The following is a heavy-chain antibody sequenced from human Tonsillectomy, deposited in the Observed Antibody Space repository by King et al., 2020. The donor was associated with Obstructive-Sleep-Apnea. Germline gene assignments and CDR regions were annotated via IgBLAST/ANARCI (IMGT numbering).Heavy chain of an antibody. CDR3: AREEYYFDGSGDYPSDY. V-gene: IGHV1-18*01. Sequence: QLVQSGAEVKKPGASVKVSCKTSGYTFTGYGINWVRQAPGQGLEWMGWISPHNGKTNYAQKVQGRVTMTTDTSTTTAYMELRSLRSDDTAVYYCAREEYYFDGSGDYPSDYWGQGTLVTVSS. D-gene: IGHD3-22*01. CDR2: ISPHNGKT. J-gene: IGHJ4*02. CDR1: GYTFTGYG.